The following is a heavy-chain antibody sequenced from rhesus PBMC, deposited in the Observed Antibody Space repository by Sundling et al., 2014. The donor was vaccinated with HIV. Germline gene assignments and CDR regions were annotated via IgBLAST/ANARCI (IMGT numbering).Heavy chain of an antibody. J-gene: IGHJ4*01. CDR1: GLSFSDLY. Sequence: EVRLVESGGGLVQPGGSLRLSCAASGLSFSDLYMTWVRQAPGKGPEWVGFIRNKANGGTAEYAASLKDRFIISRDDSKSMAYLQMNSLKTEDTAVYYCARDYIWTGYYGDWGQGSPGHRLL. D-gene: IGHD3-3*01. CDR3: ARDYIWTGYYGD. V-gene: IGHV3-116*02. CDR2: IRNKANGGTA.